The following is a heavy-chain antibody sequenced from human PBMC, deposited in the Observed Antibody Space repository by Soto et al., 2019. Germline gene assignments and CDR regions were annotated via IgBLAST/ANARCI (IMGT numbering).Heavy chain of an antibody. D-gene: IGHD3-10*01. Sequence: EVQLVESGGGLVQPGGSLKLSCAASGFTFSDSAMHWVRQASGKGQEWVGRIRSKANGFATAYAASVQGRFTISRDDLENTAYLQMNSLKTEDTAVYYCSSSSGDWGQGTLVTVSS. V-gene: IGHV3-73*01. J-gene: IGHJ4*02. CDR2: IRSKANGFAT. CDR1: GFTFSDSA. CDR3: SSSSGD.